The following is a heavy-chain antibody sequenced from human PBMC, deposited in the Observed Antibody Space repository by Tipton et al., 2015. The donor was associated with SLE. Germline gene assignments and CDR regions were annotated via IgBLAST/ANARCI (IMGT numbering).Heavy chain of an antibody. V-gene: IGHV4-59*01. D-gene: IGHD1-26*01. CDR1: GGSISSYY. J-gene: IGHJ3*02. Sequence: TLSLTCTVSGGSISSYYWSWIRQPPGKGLEWIGYIYYSGSTNYNPSLKSRVTISVDTSKNQFSLKLSSVTAADTAVYYCARERSVVGAPGDAFDIWGQGTMVTVSS. CDR2: IYYSGST. CDR3: ARERSVVGAPGDAFDI.